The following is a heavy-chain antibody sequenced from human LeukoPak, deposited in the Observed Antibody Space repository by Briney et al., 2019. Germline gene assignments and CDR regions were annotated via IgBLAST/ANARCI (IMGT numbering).Heavy chain of an antibody. CDR3: ARAGGYSYDHNPSAFDI. V-gene: IGHV1-2*04. CDR1: GYTFTDYY. J-gene: IGHJ3*02. CDR2: INPNSGGT. Sequence: ASVKVSFKASGYTFTDYYMHWVRQAPGQGLEWMGWINPNSGGTNYAQKFQGWVTMTRDTSISTAYMELSRLRSDDTAVYYCARAGGYSYDHNPSAFDIWGQGTMVTVSS. D-gene: IGHD5-18*01.